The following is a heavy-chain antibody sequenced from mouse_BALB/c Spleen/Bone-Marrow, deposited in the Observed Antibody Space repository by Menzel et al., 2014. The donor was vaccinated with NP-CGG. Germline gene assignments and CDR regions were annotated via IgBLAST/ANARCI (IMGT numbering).Heavy chain of an antibody. J-gene: IGHJ4*01. CDR2: INPDSRTI. Sequence: EVQVVESGGGLVQPGGSLKLSCAASGFDFSRLWMSWVRQAPGKGLEWIGEINPDSRTINYTPSLKDKFIISRDNAKNTLYLQMSKVRSEDTALYYCARLGYYGAMEYWGQGTSVTVSS. CDR3: ARLGYYGAMEY. V-gene: IGHV4-1*02. D-gene: IGHD1-1*01. CDR1: GFDFSRLW.